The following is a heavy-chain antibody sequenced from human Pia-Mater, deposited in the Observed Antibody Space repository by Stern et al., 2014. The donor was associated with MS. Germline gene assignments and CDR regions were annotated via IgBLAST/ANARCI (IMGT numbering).Heavy chain of an antibody. D-gene: IGHD1-14*01. J-gene: IGHJ4*02. CDR1: GFKFSIYW. CDR3: ARQTTAWASDV. CDR2: IYPGDSET. V-gene: IGHV5-51*01. Sequence: EVQLVQSGAELIRPGESLKISCKGSGFKFSIYWIAWVRQMPGKGLEWMGIIYPGDSETRYRPSFQGRVTMSADKSTSTACLQWSTLNASDTAMYFCARQTTAWASDVWGQGTLVTVSS.